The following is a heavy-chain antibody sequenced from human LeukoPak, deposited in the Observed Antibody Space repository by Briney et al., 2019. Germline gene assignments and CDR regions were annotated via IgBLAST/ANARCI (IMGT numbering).Heavy chain of an antibody. CDR3: ARDRSGDTMIYDY. V-gene: IGHV3-21*01. CDR1: GFTFNSYT. Sequence: GGSPRLSCAASGFTFNSYTMNWVRQALGRGLEWVSSISSSSSRSSYIYYADSVKGRFTISRDNAKNSLYLQMNSLRAEDTAVYYCARDRSGDTMIYDYWGQGTLVTVSS. J-gene: IGHJ4*02. CDR2: ISSSSSRSSYI. D-gene: IGHD3-22*01.